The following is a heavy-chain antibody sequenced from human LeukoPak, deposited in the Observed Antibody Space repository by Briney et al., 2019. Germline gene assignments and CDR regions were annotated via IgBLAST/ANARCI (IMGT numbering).Heavy chain of an antibody. Sequence: SETLSLTCTVSGGSISSYYWSWIRQPPGKGLEWIGGIYYSGSTYYNPSLKSRVTISVDTSKNQFSLKLSSVTAADTAVYYCARVSGTLIYWGQGTLVTVSS. J-gene: IGHJ4*02. CDR1: GGSISSYY. CDR2: IYYSGST. CDR3: ARVSGTLIY. D-gene: IGHD1-26*01. V-gene: IGHV4-59*12.